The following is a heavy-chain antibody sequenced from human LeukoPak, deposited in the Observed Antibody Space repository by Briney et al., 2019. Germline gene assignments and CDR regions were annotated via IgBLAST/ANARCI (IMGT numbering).Heavy chain of an antibody. Sequence: ASVKVSCKASGYTFTSYDINWVRQATGRGLEWMGWMNPNSGNTGYAQKFQGRVTMTRNTSISTAYMELSSLRSEDTAVYYCAREVSSWYGPNYYYYYMDVWGKGTTVTISS. CDR3: AREVSSWYGPNYYYYYMDV. J-gene: IGHJ6*03. D-gene: IGHD6-13*01. V-gene: IGHV1-8*02. CDR1: GYTFTSYD. CDR2: MNPNSGNT.